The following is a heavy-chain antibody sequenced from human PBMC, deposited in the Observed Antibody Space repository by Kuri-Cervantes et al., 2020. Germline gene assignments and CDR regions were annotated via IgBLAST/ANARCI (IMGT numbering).Heavy chain of an antibody. V-gene: IGHV1-18*01. CDR2: ISAYNGNT. CDR1: GYTFTSYG. CDR3: ARDLNLVKYKLDLDY. D-gene: IGHD1-1*01. J-gene: IGHJ4*02. Sequence: ASVKVSCKASGYTFTSYGISWVRQAPGQGLEWMGWISAYNGNTNYAQKLQGRVTMTTDTSTSTAYMELRSLRSDDTAVYYCARDLNLVKYKLDLDYWGQGTLVTVSS.